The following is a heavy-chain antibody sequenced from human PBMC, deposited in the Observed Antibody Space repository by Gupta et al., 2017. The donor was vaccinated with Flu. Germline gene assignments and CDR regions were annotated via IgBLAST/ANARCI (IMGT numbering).Heavy chain of an antibody. CDR2: INHSGST. CDR1: GGSFSGYY. V-gene: IGHV4-34*01. Sequence: QVQLQQWGAGLLKPSETLSLTCAVYGGSFSGYYWSWIRQPPGKGLEWIGEINHSGSTNYTPSLKSRVTISVDTSKNQFSLKLSSVTAADTAVYYCARGRDGSGSYYMLFYFDYWGQGTLVTVSS. J-gene: IGHJ4*02. CDR3: ARGRDGSGSYYMLFYFDY. D-gene: IGHD3-10*01.